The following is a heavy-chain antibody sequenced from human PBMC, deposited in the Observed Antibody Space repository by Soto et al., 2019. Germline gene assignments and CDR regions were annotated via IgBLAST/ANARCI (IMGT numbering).Heavy chain of an antibody. V-gene: IGHV3-66*01. Sequence: EVQLVESGGGLVQPGGSLRLSCAASGFTVSSNYMSWVRQAPGKGLEWVSVIYSGGSTYYADSVKSRFTISRDNSKNTLDLQMNSLRAEDTAVYYCARDRIPTGMDVWGQGTTVTVSS. CDR1: GFTVSSNY. CDR3: ARDRIPTGMDV. CDR2: IYSGGST. J-gene: IGHJ6*02.